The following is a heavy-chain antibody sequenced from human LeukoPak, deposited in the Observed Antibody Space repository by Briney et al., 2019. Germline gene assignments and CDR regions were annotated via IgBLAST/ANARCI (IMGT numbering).Heavy chain of an antibody. Sequence: GGSLRLSCAASGLTFSSHWMHWVRQAPGKGLVWVSRITNDGSSTTYADSVKGRFTISRDNSKNTLYLHMNSLRAEDTAVYYCARDRSTANGHCAGDNCYAELGRGQGTLVTVSS. CDR3: ARDRSTANGHCAGDNCYAELG. CDR2: ITNDGSST. D-gene: IGHD2-21*02. V-gene: IGHV3-74*01. J-gene: IGHJ4*02. CDR1: GLTFSSHW.